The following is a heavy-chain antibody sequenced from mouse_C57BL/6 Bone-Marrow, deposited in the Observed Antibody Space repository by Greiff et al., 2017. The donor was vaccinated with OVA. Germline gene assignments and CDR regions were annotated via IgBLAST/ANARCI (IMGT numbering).Heavy chain of an antibody. D-gene: IGHD1-1*01. J-gene: IGHJ3*01. V-gene: IGHV1-74*01. CDR2: IHPSDSDT. CDR1: GYTFTSYW. CDR3: AIDRGSSLRFAY. Sequence: QVQLQQPGAELVKPGASVKVSCKASGYTFTSYWMHWVKQRPGQGLEWIGRIHPSDSDTNYNQKFTGKATLTVDKSSSTAYMQLSSRTSEDSAVYYCAIDRGSSLRFAYWGQGTLVTVSA.